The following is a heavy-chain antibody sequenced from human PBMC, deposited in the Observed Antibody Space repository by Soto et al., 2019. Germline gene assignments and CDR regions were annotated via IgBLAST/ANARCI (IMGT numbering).Heavy chain of an antibody. D-gene: IGHD4-17*01. CDR2: IHNKGNT. V-gene: IGHV4-4*02. CDR3: VRDSVTKRLDS. CDR1: GDSLSSPNW. Sequence: SETLSLTGAVSGDSLSSPNWWAWVRQPPGKGLEWIGQIHNKGNTNFNPSLQSRISMSVDKPKNQFSLRLTSMTAADTAVYYCVRDSVTKRLDSWGQGTLVTVSS. J-gene: IGHJ4*02.